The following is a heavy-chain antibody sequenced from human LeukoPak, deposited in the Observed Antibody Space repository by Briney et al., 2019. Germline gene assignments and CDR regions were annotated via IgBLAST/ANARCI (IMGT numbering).Heavy chain of an antibody. D-gene: IGHD2-21*01. CDR2: INHSGST. CDR1: GGYFSGYY. CDR3: ARGRRGESY. V-gene: IGHV4-34*01. J-gene: IGHJ4*02. Sequence: PSETLSLTCAVYGGYFSGYYWSWIRQPPGKGLEWIGEINHSGSTNYNPSLKSRVTISVDTSKNQFSLKLSSVTAADTAVYYCARGRRGESYWGQGTLVTVSS.